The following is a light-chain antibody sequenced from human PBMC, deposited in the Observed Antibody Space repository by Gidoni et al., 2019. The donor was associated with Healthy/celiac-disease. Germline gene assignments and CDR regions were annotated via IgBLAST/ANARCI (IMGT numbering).Light chain of an antibody. Sequence: EIVLTQSHATLSLSPGERATLTCRASQSVSSYLAWYQQKPGQAPRLLIYDASNRATGIPARFSGSGSGTDFTLTISSLEPEDFAVYYCQQRSNWPPRLTFGGGTKVEIK. J-gene: IGKJ4*01. CDR1: QSVSSY. CDR3: QQRSNWPPRLT. CDR2: DAS. V-gene: IGKV3-11*01.